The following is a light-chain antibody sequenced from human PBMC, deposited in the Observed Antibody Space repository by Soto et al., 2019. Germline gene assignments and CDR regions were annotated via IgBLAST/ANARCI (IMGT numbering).Light chain of an antibody. CDR3: QQYGRLPLS. J-gene: IGKJ4*01. V-gene: IGKV3-11*01. CDR1: QSVSSY. CDR2: DAS. Sequence: EIVFTQSPATLSFSPGEKTTLSCRASQSVSSYLAWYQQKPGQAPRLLIYDASNRATGIPARFSGSGSGTDFTLTISSIEPEDFAVYFCQQYGRLPLSFGGGTKVDIK.